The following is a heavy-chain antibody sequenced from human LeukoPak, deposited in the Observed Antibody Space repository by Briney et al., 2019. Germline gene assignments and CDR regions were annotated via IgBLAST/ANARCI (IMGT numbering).Heavy chain of an antibody. CDR1: GFSFSLHA. D-gene: IGHD2-21*02. CDR3: AKDYCGGDCYSGWYFDL. Sequence: HPGGSLRLSCAASGFSFSLHAMNWVRQAPGKGLEWVAAMSGSSGDTYYTDSVRGRFTISRDNSKNTVYLQLNSLRAEDTALYYCAKDYCGGDCYSGWYFDLWGRGTLVTVSS. CDR2: MSGSSGDT. J-gene: IGHJ2*01. V-gene: IGHV3-23*01.